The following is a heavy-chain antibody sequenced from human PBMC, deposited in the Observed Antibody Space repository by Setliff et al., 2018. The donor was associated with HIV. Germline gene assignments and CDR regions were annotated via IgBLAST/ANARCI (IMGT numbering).Heavy chain of an antibody. Sequence: SETLSLTCTVPGGSINRSNYYWGWIRQPPGKGLEWIGTISYTGSTYYDPSLKSRVTISLDTSKNQFSLKLSSVTAADTAVYFCVRGRGSSSSWPIDYWGQGTLVTVSS. D-gene: IGHD6-13*01. CDR2: ISYTGST. CDR3: VRGRGSSSSWPIDY. CDR1: GGSINRSNYY. J-gene: IGHJ4*02. V-gene: IGHV4-39*07.